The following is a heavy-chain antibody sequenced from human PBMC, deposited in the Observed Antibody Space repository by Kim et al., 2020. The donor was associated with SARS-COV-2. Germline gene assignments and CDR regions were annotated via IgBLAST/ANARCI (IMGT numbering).Heavy chain of an antibody. V-gene: IGHV4-39*07. D-gene: IGHD3-22*01. Sequence: SETLSLTCTVSGGSISSSSYYWGWIRQPPGKGLEWIGSIYYSGSTYYNPSLKSRVTISVDTSKNQFSLKLSSVTAADTAVYYCARDSSGYYHIPSDEYFQHWGQGTLVTVSS. CDR2: IYYSGST. CDR3: ARDSSGYYHIPSDEYFQH. CDR1: GGSISSSSYY. J-gene: IGHJ1*01.